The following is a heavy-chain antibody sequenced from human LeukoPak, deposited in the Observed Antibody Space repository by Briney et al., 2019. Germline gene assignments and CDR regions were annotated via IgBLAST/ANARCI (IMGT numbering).Heavy chain of an antibody. CDR1: GFTFSSYS. CDR3: ARDLRYCSSTSCYAGSF. V-gene: IGHV3-48*04. D-gene: IGHD2-2*01. Sequence: GGSLRLSCAASGFTFSSYSMNWVRQAPGKGLEWVSYISSSGSTIYYADSVKGRFTISRDNAKNSLYLQMNSLRAEDTAVYYCARDLRYCSSTSCYAGSFWGQGTLVTVSS. CDR2: ISSSGSTI. J-gene: IGHJ4*02.